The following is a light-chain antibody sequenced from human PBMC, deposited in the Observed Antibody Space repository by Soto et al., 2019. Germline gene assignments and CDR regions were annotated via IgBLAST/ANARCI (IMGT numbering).Light chain of an antibody. CDR3: QQYNNWPMT. CDR1: QTVSNN. CDR2: GAS. V-gene: IGKV3-15*01. J-gene: IGKJ1*01. Sequence: EIVMTQSPATLSLSPGERSTLSLMSSQTVSNNLAWYQQKPGQAPRLLIFGASTRASGVPARFSGSGSGTEFTITISSLQSEDFAVYYCQQYNNWPMTFGQGTKVDIK.